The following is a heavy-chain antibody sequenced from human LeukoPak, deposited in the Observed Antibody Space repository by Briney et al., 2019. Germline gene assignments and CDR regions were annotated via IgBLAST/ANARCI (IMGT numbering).Heavy chain of an antibody. J-gene: IGHJ6*04. Sequence: PGGSLRLSCAASGFTFSSYAMHWVRQAPGKGLEWVAVISYDGSNKYYADSVKGRFTISRDNSKNTLYLQMNSLRAEDTAVYYCAREPDSGYVRYYYGMDVWGKGTTVTVSS. D-gene: IGHD5-12*01. V-gene: IGHV3-30*04. CDR1: GFTFSSYA. CDR2: ISYDGSNK. CDR3: AREPDSGYVRYYYGMDV.